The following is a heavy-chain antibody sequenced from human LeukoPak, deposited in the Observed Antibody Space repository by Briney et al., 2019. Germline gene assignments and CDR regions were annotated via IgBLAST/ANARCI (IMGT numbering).Heavy chain of an antibody. CDR1: GFTFSSYS. D-gene: IGHD3-10*01. CDR2: ISSSSSYI. CDR3: ARDRLVLLWFGDFDY. J-gene: IGHJ4*02. V-gene: IGHV3-21*01. Sequence: GGSLRLSCAASGFTFSSYSMNWVRQAPGKGLEWVSSISSSSSYIYYADSVKGRFTISRDNAKNSLYLQMNSLRAEDTAVYYCARDRLVLLWFGDFDYWGQGTLVTVSS.